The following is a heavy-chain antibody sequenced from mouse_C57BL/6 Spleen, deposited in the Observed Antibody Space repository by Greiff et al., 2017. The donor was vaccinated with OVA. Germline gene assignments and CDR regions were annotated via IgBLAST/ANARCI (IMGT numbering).Heavy chain of an antibody. Sequence: VQLQQSGAELARPGASVKLSCKASGYTFTSYGISWVKQRTGQGLEWIGEIYPRSGNTYYNEKFKGKATLTADKSSSTAYMELRSLTSEDSAVYFCARSMTTVVGEAMDYWGQGTSVTVSS. CDR1: GYTFTSYG. CDR2: IYPRSGNT. D-gene: IGHD1-1*01. V-gene: IGHV1-81*01. J-gene: IGHJ4*01. CDR3: ARSMTTVVGEAMDY.